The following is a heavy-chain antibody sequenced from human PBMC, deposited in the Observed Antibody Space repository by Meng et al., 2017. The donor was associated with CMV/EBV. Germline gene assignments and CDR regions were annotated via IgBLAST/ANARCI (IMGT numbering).Heavy chain of an antibody. V-gene: IGHV4-59*01. CDR2: IYYSEST. D-gene: IGHD3-16*01. Sequence: SETLSLTCTVSGGSISSYYWSWIRQPPGKGLEWIGYIYYSESTNYNPSLKSRVTISVDTSKNQFSLKLSSVTAADTAVYYCASAPVLGGFRWYFDLWGRGTLVTVSS. CDR1: GGSISSYY. CDR3: ASAPVLGGFRWYFDL. J-gene: IGHJ2*01.